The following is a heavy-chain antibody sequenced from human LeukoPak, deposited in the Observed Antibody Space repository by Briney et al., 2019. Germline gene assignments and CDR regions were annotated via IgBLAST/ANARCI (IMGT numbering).Heavy chain of an antibody. CDR2: ISCSGGSGST. V-gene: IGHV3-23*01. J-gene: IGHJ4*02. CDR1: GFTFSSYV. D-gene: IGHD2-8*01. CDR3: ARYCTNGVCYNGMDY. Sequence: PGGSLRLSCAASGFTFSSYVMSWVRQAPGKGLEWVSGISCSGGSGSTYYADSVKGRFTISRDNSKNTLYLQMNSLRAEDTAVYYCARYCTNGVCYNGMDYWGQGTLVTVSS.